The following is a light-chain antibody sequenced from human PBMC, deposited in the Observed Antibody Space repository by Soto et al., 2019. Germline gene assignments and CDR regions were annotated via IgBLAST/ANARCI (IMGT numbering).Light chain of an antibody. Sequence: EIVMTQSPATLSVSPGERATLSCRASQSVSSNLAWYQQKLGQSPRLLIYGASTRATGIPARFSGSGSGTEVTLTISSLQSEDFAVYYCQQYNKWPLTFGGGTKVEIK. V-gene: IGKV3-15*01. CDR2: GAS. CDR1: QSVSSN. J-gene: IGKJ4*01. CDR3: QQYNKWPLT.